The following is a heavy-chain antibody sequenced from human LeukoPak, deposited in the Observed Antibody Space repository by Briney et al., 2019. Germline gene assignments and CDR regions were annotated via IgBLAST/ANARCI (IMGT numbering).Heavy chain of an antibody. V-gene: IGHV3-33*01. CDR1: GFTFSSYG. CDR3: GRGYANNDAFDI. D-gene: IGHD3-16*01. J-gene: IGHJ3*02. CDR2: IWYDGSNK. Sequence: GGSLRLSCAASGFTFSSYGMHWVRQAPGKGLGWVAVIWYDGSNKYYADSVKGRFTISRDNSKNTLYLQMNSLRAEDTAVYYCGRGYANNDAFDIWGQGTMVTVSS.